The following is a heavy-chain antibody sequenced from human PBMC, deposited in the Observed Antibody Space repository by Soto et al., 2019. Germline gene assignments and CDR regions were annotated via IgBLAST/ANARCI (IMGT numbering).Heavy chain of an antibody. CDR2: INHSGST. Sequence: SETLSLTCAVYGGSFSGYYWSWIRQPPGKGLEWIGEINHSGSTNYNPSLKSRVTISVDTSKNQFSLKLSSVTAADTAVYYCARGRRWYRGHSWFDPWGQGTLVTVSS. J-gene: IGHJ5*02. D-gene: IGHD1-26*01. CDR3: ARGRRWYRGHSWFDP. CDR1: GGSFSGYY. V-gene: IGHV4-34*01.